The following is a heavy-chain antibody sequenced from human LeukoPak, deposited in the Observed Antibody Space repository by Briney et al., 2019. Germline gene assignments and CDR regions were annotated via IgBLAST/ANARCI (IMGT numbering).Heavy chain of an antibody. Sequence: GTLRLSCAASGFTFSSYGMSWVRQPPGKGLEWIGEINHSGSTNYNPSLKSRVTISVDTSKNQFSLKLSSVTAADTAVYYCARSSSGYYHTYYYYYMDVWGKGTTVTVSS. D-gene: IGHD3-22*01. CDR3: ARSSSGYYHTYYYYYMDV. CDR1: GFTFSSYG. V-gene: IGHV4-34*01. J-gene: IGHJ6*03. CDR2: INHSGST.